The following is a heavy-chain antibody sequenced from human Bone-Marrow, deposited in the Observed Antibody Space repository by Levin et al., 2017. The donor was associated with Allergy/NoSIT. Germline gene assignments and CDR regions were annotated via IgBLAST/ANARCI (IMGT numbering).Heavy chain of an antibody. D-gene: IGHD2-2*01. CDR3: ASEDCSSTSCPHYYYYGMDV. Sequence: VKVSCKASGGTFSSYTISWVRQAPGQGLEWMGRIIPILGIANYAQKFQGRVTITADKSTSTAYMELSSLRSEDTAVYYCASEDCSSTSCPHYYYYGMDVWGQGTTVTVSS. V-gene: IGHV1-69*02. CDR2: IIPILGIA. J-gene: IGHJ6*02. CDR1: GGTFSSYT.